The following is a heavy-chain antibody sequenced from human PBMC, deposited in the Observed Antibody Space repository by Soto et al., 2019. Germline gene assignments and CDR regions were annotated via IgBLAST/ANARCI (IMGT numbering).Heavy chain of an antibody. D-gene: IGHD4-17*01. CDR2: ISSSSSTI. CDR1: GFTFSSYS. Sequence: GGSLRLSSAASGFTFSSYSMNWVRQAPGKGLEWVSYISSSSSTIYYADSVKGRFTISRDNAKNSLYLQMNSLRAEDTAVYYCARGGLLAPNYGDYPPIDYWGQGTLVTVSS. V-gene: IGHV3-48*01. CDR3: ARGGLLAPNYGDYPPIDY. J-gene: IGHJ4*02.